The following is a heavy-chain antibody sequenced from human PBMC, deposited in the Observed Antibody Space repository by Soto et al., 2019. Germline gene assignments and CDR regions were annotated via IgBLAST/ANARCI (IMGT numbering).Heavy chain of an antibody. D-gene: IGHD7-27*01. CDR3: ARDTGAPYYFDY. CDR1: GYTFTGYF. Sequence: QVQLVQSGAEVKKPGASVKVSCKASGYTFTGYFMHWVRQAPGQGPEWMGRINPNTGGTNYAQKFQGRVTMTRDTSTSTAYVELSRLISDDTAVYYCARDTGAPYYFDYWGQGTLVTVSS. CDR2: INPNTGGT. V-gene: IGHV1-2*06. J-gene: IGHJ4*02.